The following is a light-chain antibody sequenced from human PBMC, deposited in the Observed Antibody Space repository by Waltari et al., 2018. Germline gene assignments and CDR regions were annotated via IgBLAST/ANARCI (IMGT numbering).Light chain of an antibody. Sequence: QSALTQPASVSGSPGQSITISCTGTSSDAGDYNYVSWYQQHPGKVPKLMIFAVTNRPSGVSNRFSGSKSGNTASLTISGLQAEDEADYYCCSYTSSHTVVFGGGTKLTVL. CDR2: AVT. CDR3: CSYTSSHTVV. J-gene: IGLJ2*01. CDR1: SSDAGDYNY. V-gene: IGLV2-14*01.